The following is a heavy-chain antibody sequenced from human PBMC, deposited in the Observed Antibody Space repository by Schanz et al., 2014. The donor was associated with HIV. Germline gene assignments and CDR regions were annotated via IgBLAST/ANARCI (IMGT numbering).Heavy chain of an antibody. D-gene: IGHD3-3*01. V-gene: IGHV3-30*18. Sequence: QVQLVESGGGVVQPGRSLRLSCAASGFTFSSYGMHWVRQGPGKGLEWVAVISYDGSDKYYADSVKGRFTISRDNSKNTLYLQMNSLRAEDTAVYYCAKDQGYDFWSGYYNYYGMDVWGHGTTVAVSS. J-gene: IGHJ6*02. CDR1: GFTFSSYG. CDR3: AKDQGYDFWSGYYNYYGMDV. CDR2: ISYDGSDK.